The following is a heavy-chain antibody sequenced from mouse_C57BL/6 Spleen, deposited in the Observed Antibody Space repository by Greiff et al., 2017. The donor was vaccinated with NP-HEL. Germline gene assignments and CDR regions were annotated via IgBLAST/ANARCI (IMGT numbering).Heavy chain of an antibody. Sequence: QVQLQQPGAELVKPGASVKLSCKASGYTFTSYWMQWVKQRPGQGLEWIGEIDPSDSYTNYNKKFKGKATLTVDTSSSTAYMQLSSLTSEDSAVYSGGRSGGSSYGYFDVWGTGTTVTVSS. CDR1: GYTFTSYW. V-gene: IGHV1-50*01. CDR3: GRSGGSSYGYFDV. D-gene: IGHD1-1*01. CDR2: IDPSDSYT. J-gene: IGHJ1*03.